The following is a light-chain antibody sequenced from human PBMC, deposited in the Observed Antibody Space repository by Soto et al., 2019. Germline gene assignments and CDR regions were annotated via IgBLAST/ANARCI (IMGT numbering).Light chain of an antibody. V-gene: IGLV2-11*01. J-gene: IGLJ7*01. Sequence: QSALTQPRSVSGSPGQSVSISCTGTISDVAGYNHVSWYQHHPGKAPKLLISDVTKRPSWVPDRFSGSKSGNTASLTISELQAEDEADYYCSSYAGNNNLVFGGGTQLTVL. CDR3: SSYAGNNNLV. CDR1: ISDVAGYNH. CDR2: DVT.